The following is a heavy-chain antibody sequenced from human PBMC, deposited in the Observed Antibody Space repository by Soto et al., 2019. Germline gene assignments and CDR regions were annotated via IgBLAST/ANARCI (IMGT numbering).Heavy chain of an antibody. D-gene: IGHD1-26*01. CDR1: GFTFSTFS. CDR3: ARGPESGDF. Sequence: ESGGGVVQPGRSLRLSCATSGFTFSTFSMHWVRQAPGKGLEWVAHISYDGSEKDYADSVKGRFTISRDNSDNTLFLQMNSLTSEDTRVYYCARGPESGDFWGQGTLVTVPS. J-gene: IGHJ4*02. V-gene: IGHV3-30*04. CDR2: ISYDGSEK.